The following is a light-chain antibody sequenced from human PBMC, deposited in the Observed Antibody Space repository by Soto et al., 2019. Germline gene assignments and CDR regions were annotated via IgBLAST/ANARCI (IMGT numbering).Light chain of an antibody. CDR3: QKYTNVPA. V-gene: IGKV1-27*01. CDR1: QGISKY. CDR2: AAS. Sequence: DIQMTQSPSSLSASVGDRVTITCRASQGISKYLAWYQQIPGKVPKLLNSAASPLQSGVPSRFSGSGSGTDFTLTISSLQHEDVETYYCQKYTNVPAFGGGTKVEIK. J-gene: IGKJ4*01.